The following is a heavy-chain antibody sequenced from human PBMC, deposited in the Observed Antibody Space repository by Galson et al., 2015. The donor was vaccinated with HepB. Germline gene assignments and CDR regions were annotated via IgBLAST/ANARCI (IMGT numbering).Heavy chain of an antibody. CDR2: IWFDGSQT. Sequence: SLRLSCAASGFIFSNYGMHWVRQAPGKGLEWVAVIWFDGSQTYYRDSVGGRFTISRDNSKNTLYLQMNSLRVEDTAVYFCVRDPTANDGNGYTHFWGQGTLVTVSS. V-gene: IGHV3-33*01. CDR3: VRDPTANDGNGYTHF. CDR1: GFIFSNYG. D-gene: IGHD3-16*01. J-gene: IGHJ4*02.